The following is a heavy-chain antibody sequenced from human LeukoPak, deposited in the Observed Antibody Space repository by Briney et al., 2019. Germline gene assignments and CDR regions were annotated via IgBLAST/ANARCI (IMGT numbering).Heavy chain of an antibody. D-gene: IGHD1-26*01. V-gene: IGHV3-30*04. Sequence: GGSLRLSCAASGFTFSSHEMNWVRQAPGKGLEWVALIPYDGSNKYYADSVKGRFTVSRDNSKNTLYLQMNSLRSDDTAVYYCARALVGATPITNYYYYYMDVWGKGTTVTISS. CDR3: ARALVGATPITNYYYYYMDV. J-gene: IGHJ6*03. CDR2: IPYDGSNK. CDR1: GFTFSSHE.